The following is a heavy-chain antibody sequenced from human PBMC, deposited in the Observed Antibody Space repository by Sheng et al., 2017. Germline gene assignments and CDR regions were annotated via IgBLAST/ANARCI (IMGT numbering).Heavy chain of an antibody. J-gene: IGHJ4*02. CDR1: GGSFSGYY. V-gene: IGHV4-34*01. D-gene: IGHD5-12*01. CDR3: AGGNRRLRLFWREVGLDY. Sequence: QVQLQQWGAGLLKPSETLSLTCAVYGGSFSGYYWSWIRQPPGKGLEWIGEINHSGSTNYNPSLKSRVTISVDTSKNQFSLKLSSVTAADTAVYYCAGGNRRLRLFWREVGLDYWGQGTLVTVSS. CDR2: INHSGST.